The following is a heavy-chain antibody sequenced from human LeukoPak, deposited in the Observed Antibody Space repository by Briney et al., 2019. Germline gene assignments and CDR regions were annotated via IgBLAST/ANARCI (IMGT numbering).Heavy chain of an antibody. CDR1: GFTFSSYS. Sequence: GGSLRLSCAASGFTFSSYSMNWVRQAPGKGLEWVSYISSSSSTIYYADSVKGRFTISRDNAKNSLYLQMNSLRAEDTAVYYCAREETYYYDSSGYPTAFDIWGQGTMVTVSS. V-gene: IGHV3-48*04. J-gene: IGHJ3*02. CDR3: AREETYYYDSSGYPTAFDI. D-gene: IGHD3-22*01. CDR2: ISSSSSTI.